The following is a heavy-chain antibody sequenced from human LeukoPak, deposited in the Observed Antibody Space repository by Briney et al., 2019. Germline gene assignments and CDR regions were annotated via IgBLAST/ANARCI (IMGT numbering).Heavy chain of an antibody. J-gene: IGHJ5*02. D-gene: IGHD6-6*01. CDR3: ASEEYSSSYNWFDP. CDR1: GYTFTGYY. Sequence: ASVKVSCKASGYTFTGYYMHWVRQAPGQGLEWMGWINPNSGGTNYAQKFQGRVTMTRDTSISTAYMELSRLRSDDTAVYYCASEEYSSSYNWFDPWGQGTLVTVSS. CDR2: INPNSGGT. V-gene: IGHV1-2*02.